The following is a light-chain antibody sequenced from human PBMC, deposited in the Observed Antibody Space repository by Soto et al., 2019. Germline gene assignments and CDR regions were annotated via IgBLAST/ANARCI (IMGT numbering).Light chain of an antibody. CDR2: DAS. CDR3: QQYNSYSKT. V-gene: IGKV1-5*01. Sequence: IHIAQAPSPPSASLGDRVTNTWRASQSVRSWLAWYQQKPGKAPKLLIYDASGLESGVPSRFSGSGSGTEFTLTISSLQPDDFAIYYCQQYNSYSKTFGQGTKVDIK. CDR1: QSVRSW. J-gene: IGKJ1*01.